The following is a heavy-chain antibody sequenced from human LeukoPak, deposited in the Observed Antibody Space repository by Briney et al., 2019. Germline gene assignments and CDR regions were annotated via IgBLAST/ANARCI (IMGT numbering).Heavy chain of an antibody. CDR2: ISTSSSYI. Sequence: GGSLRLSCAASGFTFSGSTMNWVRQAPGKGLEWVSFISTSSSYIYYADSVRGRFTISRDNSKNTLYLQMNSLRAEDTAVYYCAKAGAVVVVAAKYFDYWGQGTLVTVSS. CDR1: GFTFSGST. D-gene: IGHD2-15*01. V-gene: IGHV3-21*04. J-gene: IGHJ4*02. CDR3: AKAGAVVVVAAKYFDY.